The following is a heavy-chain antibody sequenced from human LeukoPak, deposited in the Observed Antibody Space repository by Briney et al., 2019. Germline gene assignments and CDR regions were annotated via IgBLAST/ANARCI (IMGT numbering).Heavy chain of an antibody. Sequence: QPGGSLRLSCAASGFTFSSYAMSWVRQAPGKGLEWVSAISGSGGSTYYADSVKGRFTISRDNSKNTLYLQMYSLRAEDTAVYYCAKAPIAALNYYFDYWGQGTLVTVSS. CDR3: AKAPIAALNYYFDY. J-gene: IGHJ4*02. CDR1: GFTFSSYA. D-gene: IGHD6-13*01. CDR2: ISGSGGST. V-gene: IGHV3-23*01.